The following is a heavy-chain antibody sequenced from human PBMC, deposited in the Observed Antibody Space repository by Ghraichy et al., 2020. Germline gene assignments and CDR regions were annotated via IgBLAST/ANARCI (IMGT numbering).Heavy chain of an antibody. CDR1: GFSFSNNA. CDR3: AKDLAYGGLRYFHY. CDR2: ISGSGDST. Sequence: GGSLRLSCAASGFSFSNNAMNWVRQAPGKGLEWVSAISGSGDSTYYADSVRGRFTISRDNSKDTLYLQMNSLRAEDTAIYYCAKDLAYGGLRYFHYWGQGTLVTVSS. J-gene: IGHJ4*02. D-gene: IGHD3-9*01. V-gene: IGHV3-23*01.